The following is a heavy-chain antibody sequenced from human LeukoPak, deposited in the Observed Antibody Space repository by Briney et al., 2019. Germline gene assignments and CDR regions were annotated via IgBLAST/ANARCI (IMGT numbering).Heavy chain of an antibody. CDR3: ARSNTMVRGAEHDY. J-gene: IGHJ4*02. Sequence: SVKVSCKASGGTFSGYAISWVRQAPGQGLEWMGGIIPIFGTANYAQKFQGRVTITTDESTSTAYMELSSLRSEDTAVYYCARSNTMVRGAEHDYWGQGTLVTVSS. D-gene: IGHD3-10*01. V-gene: IGHV1-69*05. CDR1: GGTFSGYA. CDR2: IIPIFGTA.